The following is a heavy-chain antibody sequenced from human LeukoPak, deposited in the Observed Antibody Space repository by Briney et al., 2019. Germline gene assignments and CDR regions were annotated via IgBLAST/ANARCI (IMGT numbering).Heavy chain of an antibody. Sequence: GGSLRLSCAASGFTFSDYYMSWIRQAPGKGLEWVSYISRSDSSIYYADSVRGRFTISGDNAKNSLYLHMNSLRAEDTAVYYCARDYYDSSGCIDYWGQGTLVTVSS. J-gene: IGHJ4*02. D-gene: IGHD3-22*01. CDR2: ISRSDSSI. V-gene: IGHV3-11*01. CDR1: GFTFSDYY. CDR3: ARDYYDSSGCIDY.